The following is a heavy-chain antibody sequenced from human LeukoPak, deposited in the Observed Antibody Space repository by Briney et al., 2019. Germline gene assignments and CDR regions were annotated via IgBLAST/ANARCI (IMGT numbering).Heavy chain of an antibody. J-gene: IGHJ3*02. D-gene: IGHD3-22*01. V-gene: IGHV1-24*01. CDR3: ATDRDYYDSSGTGALDI. CDR2: FDPEDGET. CDR1: GYTLTELS. Sequence: ASVKVSCKVSGYTLTELSMHWVRQAPGKGLEWMGGFDPEDGETIYAQKFQGRVTMTEDTSTDTAYMELSSLRSEDTAVYYCATDRDYYDSSGTGALDIWGQGTMVTVSS.